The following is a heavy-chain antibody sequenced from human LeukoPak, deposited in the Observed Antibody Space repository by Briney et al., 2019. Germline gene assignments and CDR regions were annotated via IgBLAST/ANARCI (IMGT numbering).Heavy chain of an antibody. J-gene: IGHJ5*01. CDR1: GGSISSGGYY. Sequence: SETLSLTCTVSGGSISSGGYYWSWIRQHPGKGLEWIGYIYYSGSTYYNPSLKSRVTISVDTSKNQFSLKLSSVTAADTAVYYCARQAIRLWFDYWGQGTLVTVSS. CDR3: ARQAIRLWFDY. V-gene: IGHV4-31*03. CDR2: IYYSGST. D-gene: IGHD5-18*01.